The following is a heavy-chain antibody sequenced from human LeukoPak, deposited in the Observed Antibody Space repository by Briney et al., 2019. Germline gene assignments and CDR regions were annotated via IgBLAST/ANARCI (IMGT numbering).Heavy chain of an antibody. CDR3: ARDLGNFDRGGSYFDC. V-gene: IGHV3-33*08. CDR1: GFTFSSYA. D-gene: IGHD4-23*01. J-gene: IGHJ4*02. CDR2: IWYDGSKK. Sequence: GGSLRLSCAASGFTFSSYAMSWVRQAPGKGLEWVALIWYDGSKKVYVDSVKGRFTTSRDDLKSTLYLQMNSLRDEDTAVYYCARDLGNFDRGGSYFDCWGQGTLVTVSS.